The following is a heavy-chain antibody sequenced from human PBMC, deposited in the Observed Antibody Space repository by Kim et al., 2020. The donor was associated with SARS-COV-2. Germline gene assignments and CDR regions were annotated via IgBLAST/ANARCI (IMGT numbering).Heavy chain of an antibody. CDR1: GGSISSSSYY. Sequence: SETLSLTCTVSGGSISSSSYYWGWIRQHPGKGLEWIGSIYYSGSTYYNPSLKSRVTISVDTSKNQFSLKLSSVTAADTAVYYCARAVGGYYDSSGYYYFDYWGQGTLVTVSS. J-gene: IGHJ4*02. D-gene: IGHD3-22*01. CDR2: IYYSGST. V-gene: IGHV4-39*07. CDR3: ARAVGGYYDSSGYYYFDY.